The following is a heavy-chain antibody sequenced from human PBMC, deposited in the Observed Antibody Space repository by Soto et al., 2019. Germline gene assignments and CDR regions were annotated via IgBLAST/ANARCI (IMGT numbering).Heavy chain of an antibody. CDR3: ARDISGGYNWFDP. J-gene: IGHJ5*02. CDR1: GGSISSYY. D-gene: IGHD5-12*01. Sequence: SETLSLTCTVSGGSISSYYWNWIRQPPGKGLEWIGSIYYSGSTNYNPSLKSRVTISVDTTKNQFSLKLSSVTAADTAVYYCARDISGGYNWFDPWGQGTLVTVSS. CDR2: IYYSGST. V-gene: IGHV4-59*13.